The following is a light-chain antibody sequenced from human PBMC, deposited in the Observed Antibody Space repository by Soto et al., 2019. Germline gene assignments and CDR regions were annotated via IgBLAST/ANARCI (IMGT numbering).Light chain of an antibody. CDR3: QHYNNWPLT. CDR2: GAS. Sequence: EIVMTQSPVTLSVSPGERATLSCRASQSVSSNLAWYQQKPGQAPRLLIYGASTRATGIPARFSGSGSGTEFTLTISTLQSEDFAVYYCQHYNNWPLTFGGGTKVEIK. J-gene: IGKJ4*01. V-gene: IGKV3-15*01. CDR1: QSVSSN.